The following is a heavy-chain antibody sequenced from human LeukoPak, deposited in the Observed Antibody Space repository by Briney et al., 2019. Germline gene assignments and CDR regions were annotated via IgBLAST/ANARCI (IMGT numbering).Heavy chain of an antibody. CDR2: INQDGGEK. Sequence: GGSLRLSCAASGFTFTTYLMSWVRQAPGKGLEWVANINQDGGEKYYVDSVKGRFTISRDNAKNSLYLQMHSLRAEDTAVYYCARDSQAVGTDFDYWGQGTLVTVSS. V-gene: IGHV3-7*01. D-gene: IGHD6-13*01. CDR1: GFTFTTYL. CDR3: ARDSQAVGTDFDY. J-gene: IGHJ4*02.